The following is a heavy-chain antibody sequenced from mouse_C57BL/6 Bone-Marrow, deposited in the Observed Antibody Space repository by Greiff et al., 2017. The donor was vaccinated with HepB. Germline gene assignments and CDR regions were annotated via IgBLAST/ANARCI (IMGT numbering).Heavy chain of an antibody. V-gene: IGHV5-9-1*02. CDR2: ISSGGDYI. CDR3: TRDRWLSYFDY. Sequence: EVKLVESGEGLVKPGGSLKLSCAASGFTFSSYAMSWVRQTPEKRLEWVAYISSGGDYIYYADTVKGRFTISRDNARNTLYLQMSSLKSEDTAMYYCTRDRWLSYFDYWGQGTTLTVSS. D-gene: IGHD2-3*01. J-gene: IGHJ2*01. CDR1: GFTFSSYA.